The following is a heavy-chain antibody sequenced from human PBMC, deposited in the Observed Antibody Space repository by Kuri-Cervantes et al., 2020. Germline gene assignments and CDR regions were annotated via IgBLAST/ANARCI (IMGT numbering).Heavy chain of an antibody. CDR3: AKVGGYTYGGFDY. CDR2: ISWNSGSI. Sequence: SLKISCAASGFTFDDYAMHWVRQAPGKGLEWVSGISWNSGSIGYADSVKGRFTISRDNAKNSLYLQMNNLRAEDTALYYCAKVGGYTYGGFDYWGQGTLVTVSS. CDR1: GFTFDDYA. J-gene: IGHJ4*02. D-gene: IGHD5-18*01. V-gene: IGHV3-9*01.